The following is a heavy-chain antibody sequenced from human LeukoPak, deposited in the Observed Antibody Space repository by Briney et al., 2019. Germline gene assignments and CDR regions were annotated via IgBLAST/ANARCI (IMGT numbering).Heavy chain of an antibody. V-gene: IGHV3-53*01. CDR3: ARSLLGTPGASDI. CDR1: GFTVSVYY. CDR2: IYSGGDT. Sequence: PGGSLRLSCAASGFTVSVYYMSWVRQAPGKGLEWVSLIYSGGDTYYADSVKGRFTISRDNSKNTLYLQLNSLRAEDTALYYCARSLLGTPGASDIWGRGTMVTVSS. J-gene: IGHJ3*02. D-gene: IGHD3-3*02.